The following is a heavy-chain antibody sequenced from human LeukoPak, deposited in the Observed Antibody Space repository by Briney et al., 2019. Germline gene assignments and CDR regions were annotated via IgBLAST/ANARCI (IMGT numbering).Heavy chain of an antibody. J-gene: IGHJ6*02. V-gene: IGHV5-51*01. D-gene: IGHD6-19*01. CDR3: ARQSRVSSSGWHYYYGMDV. CDR2: IYPGDSDT. Sequence: GESLKISCKGSGYSFTSYWIGWVRQMPGKGLEWMGIIYPGDSDTRYSPSFQGQVTISADKSISTAYLQWSSLKASDTAMYYCARQSRVSSSGWHYYYGMDVWGQGTTVTVSS. CDR1: GYSFTSYW.